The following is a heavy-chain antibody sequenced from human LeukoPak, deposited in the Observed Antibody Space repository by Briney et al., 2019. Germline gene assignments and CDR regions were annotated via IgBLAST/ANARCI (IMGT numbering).Heavy chain of an antibody. V-gene: IGHV1-18*01. CDR2: ISAYNGNT. D-gene: IGHD3-22*01. Sequence: ASVKVSCKASGYTFTSYGFSWVRQAPGQGLEWMGWISAYNGNTNYAQKLQGRVTMTTDTSTSTAYMELRSLRSDDTAVYYCARRGYYDSSGYYYYWGQGTLVTVSS. CDR1: GYTFTSYG. J-gene: IGHJ4*02. CDR3: ARRGYYDSSGYYYY.